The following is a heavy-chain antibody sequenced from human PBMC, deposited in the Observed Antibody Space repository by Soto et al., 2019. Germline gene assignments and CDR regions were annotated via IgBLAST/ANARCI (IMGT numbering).Heavy chain of an antibody. CDR3: ARDGGVSSSSSTYYSYGMDV. Sequence: QVQLVQSGAEVKKPGSSVKVSCKASGGTFSSYTISWVRQAPGQGLEWMGRIIPILGIANYAQKFQGRVTITADNAXXTXYXXLSSLRSEDTAGYYCARDGGVSSSSSTYYSYGMDVWGQGTTVPASS. J-gene: IGHJ6*02. V-gene: IGHV1-69*08. D-gene: IGHD6-13*01. CDR2: IIPILGIA. CDR1: GGTFSSYT.